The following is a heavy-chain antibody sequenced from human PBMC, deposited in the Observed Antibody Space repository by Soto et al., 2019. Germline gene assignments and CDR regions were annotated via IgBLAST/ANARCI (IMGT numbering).Heavy chain of an antibody. CDR1: GYTLTELS. V-gene: IGHV1-24*01. D-gene: IGHD3-22*01. CDR3: ATTGYYYDSSGLTALWY. J-gene: IGHJ4*02. Sequence: RASVKVSCKVSGYTLTELSMHWVRQAPGKGLEWMGGFDPEDGETIYAQKSQGRVTMTEDTSTDTAYMELSSLRSEDTAVYYCATTGYYYDSSGLTALWYWGQGTLVTVSS. CDR2: FDPEDGET.